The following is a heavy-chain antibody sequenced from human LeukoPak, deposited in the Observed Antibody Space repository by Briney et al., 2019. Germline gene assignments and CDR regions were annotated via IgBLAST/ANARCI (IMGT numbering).Heavy chain of an antibody. J-gene: IGHJ4*02. CDR1: GYTFTSYA. CDR2: INAGHGNT. CDR3: ARGIWFGEL. Sequence: ASVKVSCKASGYTFTSYAIQWVRQAPGQRLEWMGWINAGHGNTKYSQKFQGRVTITRDTSASTAYMELSSLRSEDTAVYYCARGIWFGELWGQGTLVTVSS. V-gene: IGHV1-3*01. D-gene: IGHD3-10*01.